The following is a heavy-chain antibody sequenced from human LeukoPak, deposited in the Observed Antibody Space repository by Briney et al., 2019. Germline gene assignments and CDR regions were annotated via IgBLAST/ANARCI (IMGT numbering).Heavy chain of an antibody. CDR1: GGSISSYY. V-gene: IGHV4-59*01. J-gene: IGHJ4*02. D-gene: IGHD2-15*01. Sequence: PSGILSLTCTVSGGSISSYYWSWIRQPPGKGLECIGYICYSGSTNYNPSLKSRVTISVDTSKNQFSLKLSSVTAADTAVYYCARGWPYFDCWGQGTLVTVSS. CDR2: ICYSGST. CDR3: ARGWPYFDC.